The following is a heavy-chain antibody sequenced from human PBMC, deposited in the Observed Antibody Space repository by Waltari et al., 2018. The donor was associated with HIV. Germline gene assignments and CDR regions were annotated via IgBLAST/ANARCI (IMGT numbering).Heavy chain of an antibody. CDR2: ISNSGDII. Sequence: QVQLVESGGGLVKPGGSLRLSRADSGFTLSDYNITSDRQAPGKGLEWISYISNSGDIIYYADSVKGRFTISRDNAKNSLYLQMNSLRAEDTAVYYCARDRWYYFDTSDYFYDYWGQGTLVTVSS. J-gene: IGHJ4*02. D-gene: IGHD3-22*01. CDR3: ARDRWYYFDTSDYFYDY. V-gene: IGHV3-11*01. CDR1: GFTLSDYN.